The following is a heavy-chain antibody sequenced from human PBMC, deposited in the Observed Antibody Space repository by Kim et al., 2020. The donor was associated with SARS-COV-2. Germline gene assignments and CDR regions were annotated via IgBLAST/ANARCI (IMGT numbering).Heavy chain of an antibody. D-gene: IGHD1-1*01. J-gene: IGHJ4*02. Sequence: GGSLRLSCATAGFTFSSYWMHWVRQAPGKGLVWVSRINSDGSNTDYADSVKGRFSISRDNAKSTLFLQMGSLRPEDSGVYYCARDGSTGTIGAYWGQGTLVTVSS. V-gene: IGHV3-74*01. CDR2: INSDGSNT. CDR3: ARDGSTGTIGAY. CDR1: GFTFSSYW.